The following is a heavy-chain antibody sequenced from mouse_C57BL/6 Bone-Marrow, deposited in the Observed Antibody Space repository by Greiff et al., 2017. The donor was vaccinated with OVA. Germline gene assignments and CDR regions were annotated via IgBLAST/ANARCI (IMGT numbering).Heavy chain of an antibody. V-gene: IGHV1-55*01. J-gene: IGHJ4*01. D-gene: IGHD1-1*01. CDR1: GYTFTSYW. CDR2: IYPGSGST. Sequence: QVQLQQPGAELVKPGASVKMSCKASGYTFTSYWITWVKQRPGQGLAWIGDIYPGSGSTNYNEKFKSKVTLTVDTSSSTAYMQLSSLTSEDSAVYYCARERITTVVARYYYAMDYWGQGTSVTVSS. CDR3: ARERITTVVARYYYAMDY.